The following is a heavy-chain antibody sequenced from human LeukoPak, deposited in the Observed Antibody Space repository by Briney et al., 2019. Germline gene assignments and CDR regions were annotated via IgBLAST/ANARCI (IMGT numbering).Heavy chain of an antibody. V-gene: IGHV3-23*01. CDR3: ASSASYGPMYFDY. CDR2: ISGSGGTT. CDR1: GFTFSSYG. D-gene: IGHD3-10*01. J-gene: IGHJ4*02. Sequence: PGGSLRLSCAASGFTFSSYGMSWVRQAPGKGLEWVSTISGSGGTTYYADSVKGRFTISRDNSKNTLYLQMNSLRAEDTAVYYCASSASYGPMYFDYWGQGTLVTVSS.